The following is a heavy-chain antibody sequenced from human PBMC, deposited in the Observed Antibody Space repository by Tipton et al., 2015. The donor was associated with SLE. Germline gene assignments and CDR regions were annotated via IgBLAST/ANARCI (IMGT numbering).Heavy chain of an antibody. CDR3: ARGEGESGYVAPDFHYYYGMDV. D-gene: IGHD3-22*01. CDR1: GFSISSSSYT. CDR2: SYYSGSI. J-gene: IGHJ6*02. V-gene: IGHV4-61*05. Sequence: TLSLTCTVSGFSISSSSYTWGWIRQPPGKGLEWIGYSYYSGSITYNPSLKSRVTISVDTSKNQFSLKLTSVNTADTAVYYCARGEGESGYVAPDFHYYYGMDVWGQGTTVTVSS.